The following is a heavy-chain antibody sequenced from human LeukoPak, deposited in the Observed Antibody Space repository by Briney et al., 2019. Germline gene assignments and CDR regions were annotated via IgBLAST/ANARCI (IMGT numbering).Heavy chain of an antibody. J-gene: IGHJ3*02. V-gene: IGHV3-9*03. D-gene: IGHD5-18*01. CDR1: GFTFDDYA. Sequence: GGSLRLSCAASGFTFDDYAMHWVRQAPGKGLEWVSGISWNSGSIGCADSVKGRFTISRDNAKNSLYLQMNSLRAEDMALYYCAKDLGVQLWSDAFDIWGQGTMVTVSS. CDR2: ISWNSGSI. CDR3: AKDLGVQLWSDAFDI.